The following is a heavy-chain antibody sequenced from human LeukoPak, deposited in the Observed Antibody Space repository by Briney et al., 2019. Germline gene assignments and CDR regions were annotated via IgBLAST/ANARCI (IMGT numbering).Heavy chain of an antibody. CDR3: APDLRGAAWSLDY. V-gene: IGHV3-23*01. CDR1: GFTFRNYG. J-gene: IGHJ4*02. Sequence: GGSLRLSCAASGFTFRNYGMSWGRQAPGKGLEWVSVVSDSGTSAYYADSVRGRFTISRDNSKNTLYLQMNSLRAEDTAVYYCAPDLRGAAWSLDYWGQGTLVTVSS. CDR2: VSDSGTSA. D-gene: IGHD2-15*01.